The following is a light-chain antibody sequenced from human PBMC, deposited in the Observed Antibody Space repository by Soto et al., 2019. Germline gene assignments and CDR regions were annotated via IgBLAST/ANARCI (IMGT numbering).Light chain of an antibody. Sequence: QSALSQPPSASGSPGQSVTISCTGTTSDVGSYNYVSWYQQHPGKAPKLIIYEVSKRPSGVPDRFSGSKSGNTASLTVSGLQAEDEADYYCSSFAGTSNFGVFGTGTKVTVL. J-gene: IGLJ1*01. V-gene: IGLV2-8*01. CDR1: TSDVGSYNY. CDR3: SSFAGTSNFGV. CDR2: EVS.